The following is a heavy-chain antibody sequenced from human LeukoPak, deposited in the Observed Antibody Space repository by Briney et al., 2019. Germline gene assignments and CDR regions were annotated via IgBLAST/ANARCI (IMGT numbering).Heavy chain of an antibody. D-gene: IGHD3-10*01. J-gene: IGHJ5*02. CDR2: INPNSGGT. V-gene: IGHV1-2*02. Sequence: ASVKVSCKASGYTFTGYYMHWVRQAPGQGLEWMGWINPNSGGTNYAQKFQGRVTMTRDTSISTAYMELSRLRSDDTAVYYCARGHGSGSFNWFDPWGQGTLVTVSS. CDR1: GYTFTGYY. CDR3: ARGHGSGSFNWFDP.